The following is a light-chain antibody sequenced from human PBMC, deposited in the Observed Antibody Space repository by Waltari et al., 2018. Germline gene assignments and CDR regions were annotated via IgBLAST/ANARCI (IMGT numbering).Light chain of an antibody. Sequence: QSALTQPASVSGSPGQSITISCTGTSHDVGNYDLVSWYQQHPGKAPKLMIYEVTKRPSGFSNRFSGSKSGNTASLTISGLHTEDEGDYYCCSYSGDLSFGVVFGGGTKLTVL. V-gene: IGLV2-23*02. CDR3: CSYSGDLSFGVV. CDR2: EVT. J-gene: IGLJ2*01. CDR1: SHDVGNYDL.